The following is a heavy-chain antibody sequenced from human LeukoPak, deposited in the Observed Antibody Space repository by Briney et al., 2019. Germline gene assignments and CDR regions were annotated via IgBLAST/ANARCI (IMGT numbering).Heavy chain of an antibody. Sequence: GRSLRLSCAASGFIFSNYAIHWVRQAPGKGLEWVAAVSYDGNLQHYAGAMKGRFTVSRDNSKNTVFLQINSLRTDDSAVYWCVKVYPTVTTSSVLGSWGQGTLVTVSS. CDR2: VSYDGNLQ. D-gene: IGHD4-17*01. J-gene: IGHJ4*02. V-gene: IGHV3-30*18. CDR3: VKVYPTVTTSSVLGS. CDR1: GFIFSNYA.